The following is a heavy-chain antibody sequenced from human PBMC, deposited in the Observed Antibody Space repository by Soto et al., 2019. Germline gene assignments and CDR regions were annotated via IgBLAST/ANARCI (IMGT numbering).Heavy chain of an antibody. Sequence: ASVKVSCKASGYTFTSYYMHWVRQAPGQGLEWMGIINPSGGSTSYAQKFQGRVTMTRDTSTSTVYMELSSLRSEDTAVYYCASGYCSGGSCYYLGFDPWGQGTLVTVSS. CDR1: GYTFTSYY. CDR2: INPSGGST. D-gene: IGHD2-15*01. CDR3: ASGYCSGGSCYYLGFDP. J-gene: IGHJ5*02. V-gene: IGHV1-46*03.